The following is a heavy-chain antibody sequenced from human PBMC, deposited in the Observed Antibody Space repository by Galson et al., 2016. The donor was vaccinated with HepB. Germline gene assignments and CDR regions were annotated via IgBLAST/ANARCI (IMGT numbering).Heavy chain of an antibody. Sequence: SLRLSCAASGFTLSHSAMSWVRQAPGKGLEWVSEMSDSGGSTYYADSVKGRFTISRDNSKNTLYLQMNSLGAEDTAIYYCAVRYSSIWYFQHWGRGTLVSVSS. CDR2: MSDSGGST. D-gene: IGHD6-13*01. J-gene: IGHJ1*01. V-gene: IGHV3-23*01. CDR3: AVRYSSIWYFQH. CDR1: GFTLSHSA.